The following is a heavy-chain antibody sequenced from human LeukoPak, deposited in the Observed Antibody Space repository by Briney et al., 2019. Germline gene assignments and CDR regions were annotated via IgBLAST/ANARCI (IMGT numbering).Heavy chain of an antibody. CDR2: INPNSGGL. Sequence: GASVKVSCKASGYSFTGYYIHWVRQAPGQGLEWMGRINPNSGGLNYAQRFQGRVTMTRDTPITTAYMELSSLTSHDTAVYYCAREYSYAFYFDYWGQGTLVTVSS. J-gene: IGHJ4*02. CDR3: AREYSYAFYFDY. CDR1: GYSFTGYY. V-gene: IGHV1-2*02. D-gene: IGHD5-18*01.